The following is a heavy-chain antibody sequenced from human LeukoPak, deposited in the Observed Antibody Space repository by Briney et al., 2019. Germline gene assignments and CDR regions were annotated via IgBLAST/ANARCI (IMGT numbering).Heavy chain of an antibody. CDR2: IYSGGST. Sequence: GGSLRLSCAASGFTFSSYAMSWVRQAPGKGLEWVSVIYSGGSTYYADSVKGRFSISRDNSKNTLYLQMNSLRAEDTAVYYCTRPLVSGSYCDAFDVWGQGTMVTVSS. V-gene: IGHV3-23*03. CDR3: TRPLVSGSYCDAFDV. D-gene: IGHD1-26*01. J-gene: IGHJ3*01. CDR1: GFTFSSYA.